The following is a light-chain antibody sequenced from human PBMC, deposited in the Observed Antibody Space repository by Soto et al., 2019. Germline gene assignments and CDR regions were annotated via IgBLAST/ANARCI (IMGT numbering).Light chain of an antibody. CDR3: SSYSSANTVI. V-gene: IGLV2-14*01. CDR2: EVK. Sequence: QSVLTQPASVSASPGQSITLSCTGTNSDIGAYVYVSWYQHHPGTAPKLIIYEVKNRPSGVSSRFSGSKSGNTASLTISGLQAEDEAHYFCSSYSSANTVIFGGGTQLTVL. CDR1: NSDIGAYVY. J-gene: IGLJ2*01.